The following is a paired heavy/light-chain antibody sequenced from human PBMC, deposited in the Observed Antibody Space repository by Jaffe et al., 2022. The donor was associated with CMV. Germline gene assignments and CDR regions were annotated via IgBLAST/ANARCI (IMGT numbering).Heavy chain of an antibody. J-gene: IGHJ4*02. D-gene: IGHD1-1*01. CDR2: IRQDGSAQ. CDR1: EFTFSGYW. Sequence: EVQLVESGGGLVQPGGSLRLSCAASEFTFSGYWMSWVRQSPGKGLEWVANIRQDGSAQFYVDSVKGRFTISRDNAKSSLYLQMNSLRVDDTAMYYCARIRGWTGTQPYYFDYWGQGTLVTVSS. V-gene: IGHV3-7*03. CDR3: ARIRGWTGTQPYYFDY.
Light chain of an antibody. CDR3: SSYTSSSTLKMV. Sequence: QSALTQPASVSGSPGQSITISCTGTSNDVGGYNYVSWYQQHPGKAPKLMIYDVSNRPSGVSNHFSGSKSGNTASLTISGLQAEDEADYYCSSYTSSSTLKMVFGGGTKVTVL. CDR1: SNDVGGYNY. CDR2: DVS. J-gene: IGLJ2*01. V-gene: IGLV2-14*03.